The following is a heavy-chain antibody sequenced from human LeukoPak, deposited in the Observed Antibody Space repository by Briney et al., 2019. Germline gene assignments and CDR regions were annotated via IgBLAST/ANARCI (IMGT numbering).Heavy chain of an antibody. CDR2: IYYSGNT. V-gene: IGHV4-30-4*01. CDR3: ARERYYCSTTLCSPDWFDP. D-gene: IGHD2-2*01. CDR1: GGSISSGDYY. J-gene: IGHJ5*02. Sequence: SETLSLTCTVSGGSISSGDYYWRWLRQPPGTGLEWLGYIYYSGNTYYNPSLKSRVTISVDTSKNQFSLKLSSVTAADTAVYYCARERYYCSTTLCSPDWFDPWGQGTLVTVSS.